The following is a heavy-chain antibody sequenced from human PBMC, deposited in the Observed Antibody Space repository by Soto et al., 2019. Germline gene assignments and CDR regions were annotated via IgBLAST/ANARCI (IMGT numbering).Heavy chain of an antibody. Sequence: QVQLQESRPGLVKPSATLSVTCPVSGASVISGSHYWSWIRPSPGKGLEWIGFIYYSGRTNYNPSLMRRVTRSVDTSKNQFSLNVSSVTASDTVVYFCAREPLGYSSSHFCDHWGQGTLVTVSS. CDR3: AREPLGYSSSHFCDH. CDR2: IYYSGRT. CDR1: GASVISGSHY. V-gene: IGHV4-61*01. J-gene: IGHJ4*02. D-gene: IGHD6-6*01.